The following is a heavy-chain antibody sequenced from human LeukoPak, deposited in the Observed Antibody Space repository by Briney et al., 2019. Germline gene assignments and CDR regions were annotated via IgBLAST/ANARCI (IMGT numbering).Heavy chain of an antibody. V-gene: IGHV3-15*01. CDR3: AAGAGDY. CDR2: INTKTDGGTT. D-gene: IGHD6-19*01. Sequence: PGGSMRLSCAASGFTFSNAWMSWVRQAPGKGLEWVGRINTKTDGGTTDYAAPVKGRFTISRDDSENTLYLEMNSLKTEDTAVYYCAAGAGDYWGQGALVTVSS. J-gene: IGHJ4*02. CDR1: GFTFSNAW.